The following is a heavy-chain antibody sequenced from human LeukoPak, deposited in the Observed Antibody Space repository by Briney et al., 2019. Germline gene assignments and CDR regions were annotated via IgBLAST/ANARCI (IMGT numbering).Heavy chain of an antibody. CDR3: ARFSGGDGYYDFWSGYYNPYFDY. Sequence: GESLKISCKGSGYSFTSYWIGWVRQMPGKGLEWMGIIYPGDSDTRYSPSFQGQVTISADKSISTAYLQWSSLKASDTAMYYCARFSGGDGYYDFWSGYYNPYFDYWGQGTLVTVSS. CDR1: GYSFTSYW. D-gene: IGHD3-3*01. CDR2: IYPGDSDT. J-gene: IGHJ4*02. V-gene: IGHV5-51*01.